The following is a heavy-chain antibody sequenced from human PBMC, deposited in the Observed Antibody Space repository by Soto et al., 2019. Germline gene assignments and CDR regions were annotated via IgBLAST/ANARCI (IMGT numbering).Heavy chain of an antibody. V-gene: IGHV4-59*01. CDR2: IYHSGST. CDR3: ARDRYYDSTGYYDY. D-gene: IGHD3-22*01. J-gene: IGHJ4*02. Sequence: PSETLSLTCAVSGASMTSYFWSWIRQPPGKGLEWIGYIYHSGSTKYNPSLKSRVTISVDTSKNQFSLKLRSVTAADTAVYYCARDRYYDSTGYYDYWGQGSLVTVS. CDR1: GASMTSYF.